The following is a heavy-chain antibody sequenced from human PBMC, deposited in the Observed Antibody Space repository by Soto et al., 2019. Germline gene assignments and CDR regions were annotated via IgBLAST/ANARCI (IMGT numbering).Heavy chain of an antibody. V-gene: IGHV3-11*01. CDR1: GFSFSEYY. CDR2: ISNTSRTI. J-gene: IGHJ4*03. CDR3: VRRDFGDYADSFHP. Sequence: QVKLLESGGGLVRPGGSLRLSCAASGFSFSEYYMTWIRKAPGKGLEWLSYISNTSRTIYYAESVKGRFTISRDNAANLLYLQMKSLRAEDTAVYYCVRRDFGDYADSFHPWGRGTLVTVSS. D-gene: IGHD4-17*01.